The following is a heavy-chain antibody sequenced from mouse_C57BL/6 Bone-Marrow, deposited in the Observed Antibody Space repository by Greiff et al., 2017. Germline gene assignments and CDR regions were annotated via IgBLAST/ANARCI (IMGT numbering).Heavy chain of an antibody. J-gene: IGHJ1*03. CDR3: ARAYYDSYWYFDV. D-gene: IGHD2-4*01. V-gene: IGHV1-55*01. CDR2: IYPGSGST. CDR1: GYTFTSYW. Sequence: QVQLQQPGAELVKPGASVKMSCKASGYTFTSYWITWVKQRPGQGLEWIGDIYPGSGSTNYNEKFKSKATLTVDTSSSTAYMQLSRRTSEDSAVYYCARAYYDSYWYFDVWGTGTTVTVSS.